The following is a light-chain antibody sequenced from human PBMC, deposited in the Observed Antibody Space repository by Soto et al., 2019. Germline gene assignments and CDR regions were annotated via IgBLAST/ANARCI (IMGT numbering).Light chain of an antibody. V-gene: IGLV2-14*01. CDR1: SSDVGRYNY. J-gene: IGLJ2*01. CDR3: SSYTSSNTLYV. Sequence: QSALTQPASVSGSPGQSITISCTGTSSDVGRYNYVSWYQQHPGKAPKLMIYDVSNRPSGVSNRFSGSKSGNTASLTISGLQAEDEADYYCSSYTSSNTLYVFGGGTKLTVL. CDR2: DVS.